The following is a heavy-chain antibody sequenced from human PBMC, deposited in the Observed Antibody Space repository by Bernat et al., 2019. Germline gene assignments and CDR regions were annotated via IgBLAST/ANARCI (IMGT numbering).Heavy chain of an antibody. CDR3: ARLVSGYESGDNWFDP. D-gene: IGHD5-12*01. V-gene: IGHV1-18*01. J-gene: IGHJ5*02. CDR2: ISAYNGNT. CDR1: GYTFTSYG. Sequence: QVQLVQSGAEVKKPGASVKVSCKASGYTFTSYGISWVRQAPGQGLEWMGWISAYNGNTNYAQKLQGRVTMTTDTSTSTAYMEQRSLRSDDTAVYYCARLVSGYESGDNWFDPWGQGTLVTVSS.